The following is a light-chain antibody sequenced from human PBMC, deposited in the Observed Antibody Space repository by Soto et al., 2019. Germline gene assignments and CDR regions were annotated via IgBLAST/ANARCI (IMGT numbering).Light chain of an antibody. CDR3: QQTSTFPLT. J-gene: IGKJ4*01. V-gene: IGKV1-12*01. Sequence: DIQISQSPSSVSGSVRDSVTITCQASQDITWWLAWYQQKKGKAPKXLIYGASSLQSGVPSRFSGSGYETDFNLTISSLQPEDSATYYCQQTSTFPLTFGGGTKVDIK. CDR1: QDITWW. CDR2: GAS.